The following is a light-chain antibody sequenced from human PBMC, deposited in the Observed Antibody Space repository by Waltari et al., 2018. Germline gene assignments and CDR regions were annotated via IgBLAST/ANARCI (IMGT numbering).Light chain of an antibody. Sequence: DIVMTQSPVSLAVSLGERATINCKSTQSVLFSSNNKNYLSWYQQKPGQPPQLLIYWASTRESGTPDRFSGSGSGTDFTLTISSLQAEDVAVYYCQQYYTTPYTFGQGTKLEIK. CDR2: WAS. CDR1: QSVLFSSNNKNY. CDR3: QQYYTTPYT. J-gene: IGKJ2*01. V-gene: IGKV4-1*01.